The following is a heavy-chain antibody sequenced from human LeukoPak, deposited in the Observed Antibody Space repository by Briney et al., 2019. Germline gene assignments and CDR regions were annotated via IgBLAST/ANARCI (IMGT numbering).Heavy chain of an antibody. Sequence: ASVKVACKASGYTFTGYGIIWVRQAPGQGLEWMGWISPYNGNTNYAQKFQGRVTMTTDTSTTTTYMELRSLRSDDTAVYYCARDLDSGGTTFRALNYWGQGTLVTVSS. CDR2: ISPYNGNT. V-gene: IGHV1-18*04. J-gene: IGHJ4*02. CDR3: ARDLDSGGTTFRALNY. CDR1: GYTFTGYG. D-gene: IGHD1-14*01.